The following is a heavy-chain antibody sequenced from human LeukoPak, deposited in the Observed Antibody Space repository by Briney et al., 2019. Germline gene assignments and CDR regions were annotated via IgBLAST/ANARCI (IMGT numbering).Heavy chain of an antibody. CDR3: ARALVAIVATSVSDAFDI. D-gene: IGHD5-12*01. CDR2: IWYDGSNK. CDR1: GFTFSSYG. J-gene: IGHJ3*02. V-gene: IGHV3-33*01. Sequence: AGGSLRLSCAASGFTFSSYGMHWVRQAPGKGLEWVAVIWYDGSNKYYADSVKGRFTISRDNSKNTLYLQMNSLRAEDTAVYYCARALVAIVATSVSDAFDIWGQGTMVTVSS.